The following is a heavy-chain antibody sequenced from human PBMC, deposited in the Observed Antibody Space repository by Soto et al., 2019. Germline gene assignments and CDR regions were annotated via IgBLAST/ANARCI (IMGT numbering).Heavy chain of an antibody. J-gene: IGHJ3*02. D-gene: IGHD2-2*02. V-gene: IGHV3-23*01. CDR2: ISGSGGST. CDR3: ASYCSSTSSYKDDAFDI. Sequence: GGSLRLSCAASGFTFSSYAMSWVRQAPGQGLEWFSAISGSGGSTYYADSVKGRFTISRDNSKNTLYLHMNSLRAEDTAVYYCASYCSSTSSYKDDAFDIWGQGTMVTVSS. CDR1: GFTFSSYA.